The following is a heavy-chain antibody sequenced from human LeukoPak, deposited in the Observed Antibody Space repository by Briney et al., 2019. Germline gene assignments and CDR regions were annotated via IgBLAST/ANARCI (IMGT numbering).Heavy chain of an antibody. Sequence: PGRSLRLSCAASGFTLSSYAMHWVRQAPGKGLEWVAVISYDGSNKYYADSVKGRFTISRDNSKNTLYLQMNSLRAEDTAVYYCASTSSSWYYFDYWGQGTLVTVSS. J-gene: IGHJ4*02. CDR1: GFTLSSYA. D-gene: IGHD6-13*01. CDR2: ISYDGSNK. CDR3: ASTSSSWYYFDY. V-gene: IGHV3-30*04.